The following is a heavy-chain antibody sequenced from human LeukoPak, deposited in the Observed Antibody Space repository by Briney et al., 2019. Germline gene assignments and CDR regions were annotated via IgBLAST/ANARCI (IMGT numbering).Heavy chain of an antibody. CDR3: ARPPSITNPYYGMDV. CDR1: GFTFSSYE. D-gene: IGHD3-3*01. Sequence: PGGSLRLSCAASGFTFSSYEMNWVRQAPGKGLEWVSYISSSGSTIYYADSVKGRFTISRDNAKKSLYLQMNSLRAEDTAVYYCARPPSITNPYYGMDVWGQGTTVTVSS. CDR2: ISSSGSTI. V-gene: IGHV3-48*03. J-gene: IGHJ6*02.